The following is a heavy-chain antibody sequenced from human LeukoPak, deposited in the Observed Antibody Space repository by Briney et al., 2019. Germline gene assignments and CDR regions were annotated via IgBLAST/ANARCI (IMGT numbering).Heavy chain of an antibody. CDR1: GGSISGTNW. J-gene: IGHJ4*02. D-gene: IGHD1-26*01. CDR3: SRESGPFCPFGY. V-gene: IGHV4/OR15-8*02. CDR2: ISLAGQT. Sequence: PSETLSLTCGVSGGSISGTNWWNWVRQPPGQGLEWIGEISLAGQTNYNPSLNGRVTMSLDKSSNQLSLLLTSVTAADTATYFCSRESGPFCPFGYWGQGTLVIVSS.